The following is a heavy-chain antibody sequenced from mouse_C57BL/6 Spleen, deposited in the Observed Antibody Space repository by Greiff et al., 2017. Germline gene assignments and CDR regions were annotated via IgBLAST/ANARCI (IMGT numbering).Heavy chain of an antibody. J-gene: IGHJ2*01. V-gene: IGHV1-62-2*01. CDR3: ARHEAVGPDFDY. CDR1: GYTFTSYW. CDR2: FYPGSGSI. Sequence: QVQLKQPGAELVMPGASVKLSCKASGYTFTSYWMHWVKQRSGQGLEWIGWFYPGSGSIKYNEKFKDKATLTADKSSSTVYMELSSLTSEDSVVYFCARHEAVGPDFDYWGQGTTLTVSS. D-gene: IGHD4-1*01.